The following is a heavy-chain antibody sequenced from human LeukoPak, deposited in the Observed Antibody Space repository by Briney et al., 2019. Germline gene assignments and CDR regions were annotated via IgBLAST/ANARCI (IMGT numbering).Heavy chain of an antibody. V-gene: IGHV1-18*01. J-gene: IGHJ6*02. CDR1: GYTFTSDG. CDR3: ARTPGMVVVKTFYCMDV. CDR2: IGTYKGNT. D-gene: IGHD3-22*01. Sequence: ASVKVSCETSGYTFTSDGISWVRRAPGQGLEWMGWIGTYKGNTNYAQMFQGRVTMTTDTSTSTAYMELKNLRSDDTAVYYCARTPGMVVVKTFYCMDVWGQGTTVTVSS.